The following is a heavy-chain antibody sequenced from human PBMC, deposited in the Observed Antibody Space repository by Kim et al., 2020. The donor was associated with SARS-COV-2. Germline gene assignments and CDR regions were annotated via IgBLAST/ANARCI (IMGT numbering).Heavy chain of an antibody. V-gene: IGHV3-23*01. Sequence: GGSLRLSCAASGFTFSSSSMAWVRQAPGKGLEWVSSIVSGGDITYYADSVKGRFTISRDNSESTLYLQMDSLRAGDTALYYCAKARRGPLAATWYFDYWGQGTLVTVPS. CDR1: GFTFSSSS. CDR3: AKARRGPLAATWYFDY. D-gene: IGHD2-15*01. J-gene: IGHJ4*02. CDR2: IVSGGDIT.